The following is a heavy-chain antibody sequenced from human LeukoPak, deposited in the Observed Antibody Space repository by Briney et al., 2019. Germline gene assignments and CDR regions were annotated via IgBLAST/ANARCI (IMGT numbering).Heavy chain of an antibody. CDR2: FKTNSGQV. CDR3: ARSVPDYTRFDY. CDR1: GFTFSDYA. D-gene: IGHD4-11*01. Sequence: GGSLRLSCVASGFTFSDYAMNWVRQAPGKGLEWVSTFKTNSGQVYYAESVRGRFTISRGNSKNTVYLQMSSLRAEDTALYYCARSVPDYTRFDYWGQGALVTVSS. V-gene: IGHV3-23*01. J-gene: IGHJ4*02.